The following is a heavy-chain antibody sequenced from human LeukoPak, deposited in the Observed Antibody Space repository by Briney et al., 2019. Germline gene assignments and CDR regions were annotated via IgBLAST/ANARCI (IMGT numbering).Heavy chain of an antibody. J-gene: IGHJ4*02. CDR3: AKTRPLDSSSWSHGDY. Sequence: GGSLRLSCAASGFTFSSYWMHWVRQAPGKGLVWVSRINSDGSSTSYADSVKGRFTISRDNSKITLYLQMNSLRAEDTAVYYCAKTRPLDSSSWSHGDYWGQGTLVTVSS. D-gene: IGHD6-13*01. V-gene: IGHV3-74*01. CDR2: INSDGSST. CDR1: GFTFSSYW.